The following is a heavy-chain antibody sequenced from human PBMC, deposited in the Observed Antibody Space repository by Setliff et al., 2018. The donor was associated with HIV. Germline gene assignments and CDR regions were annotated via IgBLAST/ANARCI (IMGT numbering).Heavy chain of an antibody. Sequence: SEPLSLTCSVFGGSMNSHYWSWIRQPPGKGLEWIGLIYYTGIPTYNTSLKSRVTMSVDRSKNQFSLRLTSVTAADTAMYYCARVARVHPFDPWGQGTLVTVSS. V-gene: IGHV4-59*11. CDR2: IYYTGIP. CDR1: GGSMNSHY. J-gene: IGHJ5*02. CDR3: ARVARVHPFDP.